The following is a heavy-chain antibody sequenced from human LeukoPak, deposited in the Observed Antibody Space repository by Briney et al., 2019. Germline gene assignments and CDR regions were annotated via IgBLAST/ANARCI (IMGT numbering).Heavy chain of an antibody. Sequence: ASVKVSCKASGYTFTSYDINWVRQATGQGLEWMGWMNPNSGNTGYAQKFQGRVTMTRSTSISTAYMELSSLRSEDTAVYYCARVLTIFGVVIIGYWGQGTLVTVSS. CDR1: GYTFTSYD. CDR3: ARVLTIFGVVIIGY. V-gene: IGHV1-8*01. CDR2: MNPNSGNT. J-gene: IGHJ4*02. D-gene: IGHD3-3*01.